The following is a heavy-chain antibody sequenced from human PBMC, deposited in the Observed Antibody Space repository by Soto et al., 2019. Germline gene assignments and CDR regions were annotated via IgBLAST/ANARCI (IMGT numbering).Heavy chain of an antibody. CDR2: IWYDGSNK. CDR3: ATLGYCISTSCPRAPFGMDS. D-gene: IGHD2-2*01. J-gene: IGHJ6*04. CDR1: GFTFSSYG. Sequence: HPGGSLRLSCSASGFTFSSYGMHWVRQAPGKGLEWVAVIWYDGSNKYYADSVKGRFTISRDNSKNTLYLQMNSLRAEDTAVYYCATLGYCISTSCPRAPFGMDSRGEGITVLVSS. V-gene: IGHV3-33*08.